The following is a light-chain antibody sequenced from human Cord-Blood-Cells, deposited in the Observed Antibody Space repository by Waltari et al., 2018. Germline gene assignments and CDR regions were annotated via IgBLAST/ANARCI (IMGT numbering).Light chain of an antibody. CDR2: AAS. CDR3: QQSYSTPWT. CDR1: QSISSY. Sequence: DIQMTQSPSSLSASVGDRVTITCRAHQSISSYLNWYQQKPGKAPKLLIYAASSLQSGVPSRFSGSGSGTDFTLTISSLQPEDFATYYCQQSYSTPWTFGQGTKVEIK. V-gene: IGKV1-39*01. J-gene: IGKJ1*01.